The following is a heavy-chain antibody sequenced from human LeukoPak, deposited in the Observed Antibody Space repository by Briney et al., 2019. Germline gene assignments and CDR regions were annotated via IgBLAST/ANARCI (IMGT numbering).Heavy chain of an antibody. CDR2: IRSQIYGATT. D-gene: IGHD2-15*01. J-gene: IGHJ6*03. V-gene: IGHV3-49*04. Sequence: VRSLRVSCTASGFTFGDYTMSWVRQAPRKGLEWVSFIRSQIYGATTEYAASVKGRFTISRDDSKSIVYLQMNNLKTEDTAVYYCTRVPATAISPIRMDVWGKGITVTVSS. CDR3: TRVPATAISPIRMDV. CDR1: GFTFGDYT.